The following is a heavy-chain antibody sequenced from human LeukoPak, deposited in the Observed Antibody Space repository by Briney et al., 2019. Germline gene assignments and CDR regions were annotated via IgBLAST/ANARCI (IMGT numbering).Heavy chain of an antibody. V-gene: IGHV1-18*01. CDR1: GYTLTSYG. J-gene: IGHJ4*02. D-gene: IGHD2-21*01. CDR2: ISAYNGNT. CDR3: ARADPIAVVEAVHFDY. Sequence: ASVKVSCKASGYTLTSYGISWVRQAPGQGLEWMGWISAYNGNTNYAQKLQGRVTMTTDTSTSTAYMDLRSLRSDDTAMYYCARADPIAVVEAVHFDYWGQGTLVTVSS.